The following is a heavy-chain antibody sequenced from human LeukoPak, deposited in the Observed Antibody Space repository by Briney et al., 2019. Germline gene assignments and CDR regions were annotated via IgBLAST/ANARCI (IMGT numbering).Heavy chain of an antibody. J-gene: IGHJ4*02. D-gene: IGHD2-2*01. CDR2: IYYSGST. V-gene: IGHV4-39*01. CDR3: ARISIAVVPAYFDY. Sequence: SETLSLTCTVSGGSISSTSYYWGWIRQPPGQGLEWIGSIYYSGSTYYNPSLKSRVTISVDTSKNQFSLKLNSVTAADTAVYYCARISIAVVPAYFDYWGQGTLVTVSS. CDR1: GGSISSTSYY.